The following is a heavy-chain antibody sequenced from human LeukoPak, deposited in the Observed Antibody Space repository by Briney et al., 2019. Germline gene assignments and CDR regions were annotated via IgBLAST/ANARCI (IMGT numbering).Heavy chain of an antibody. CDR2: ISGSGGST. J-gene: IGHJ4*02. Sequence: GGSLRLSCAASGFTFSSYAMSWVRQAPGKGLEWVSTISGSGGSTYYTDSVKGRFTISRDNSKNTLYLQMNSLRAEDTAVYYCAKVVGATTRGYFDYWGQGTLVTVSS. CDR1: GFTFSSYA. D-gene: IGHD1-26*01. CDR3: AKVVGATTRGYFDY. V-gene: IGHV3-23*01.